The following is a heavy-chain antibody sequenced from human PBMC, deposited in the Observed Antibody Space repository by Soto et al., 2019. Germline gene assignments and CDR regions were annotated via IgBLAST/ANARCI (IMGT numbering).Heavy chain of an antibody. D-gene: IGHD2-8*02. J-gene: IGHJ4*02. V-gene: IGHV1-69*09. Sequence: QVQLVQSVAEVKKPESSVKVSCKTSGGTFVRHVISWVRQAPGQGPEWMGKINPLSGIPNYAQKFQDRVTFTADTDSSIAYMELSSLRSDDTAVYYCADPACAATWCSSSHNLDHGGQGTLVTVSS. CDR3: ADPACAATWCSSSHNLDH. CDR2: INPLSGIP. CDR1: GGTFVRHV.